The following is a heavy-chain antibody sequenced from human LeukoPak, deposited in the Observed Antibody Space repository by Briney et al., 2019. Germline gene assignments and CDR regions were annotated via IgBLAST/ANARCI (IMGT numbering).Heavy chain of an antibody. Sequence: ASVKVSCKASGYTFTGYYMHWVRQAPGQGLEWMGWINPNSGGTNYAQKLQGWVTMTRDTSISTAYMELSRLRSDDTAVYYCARESPGAAAGAEYFQHWGQGTLVTVSS. D-gene: IGHD6-13*01. J-gene: IGHJ1*01. CDR2: INPNSGGT. V-gene: IGHV1-2*04. CDR1: GYTFTGYY. CDR3: ARESPGAAAGAEYFQH.